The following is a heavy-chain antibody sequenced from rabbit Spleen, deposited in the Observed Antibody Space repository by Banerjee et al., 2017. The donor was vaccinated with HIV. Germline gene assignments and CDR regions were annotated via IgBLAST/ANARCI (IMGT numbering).Heavy chain of an antibody. V-gene: IGHV1S40*01. Sequence: QSLEESGGDLVKPGASLTLTCTASGFSFSSSDYMCWVRQAPGKGLEWIACIDIGSSGFTYFATWAKGRFTISKTSSTTVTLQMTNLTAADTATYFCARDTGTSFSTYGMDLWGPGTLVTVS. CDR3: ARDTGTSFSTYGMDL. CDR2: IDIGSSGFT. CDR1: GFSFSSSDY. D-gene: IGHD8-1*01. J-gene: IGHJ6*01.